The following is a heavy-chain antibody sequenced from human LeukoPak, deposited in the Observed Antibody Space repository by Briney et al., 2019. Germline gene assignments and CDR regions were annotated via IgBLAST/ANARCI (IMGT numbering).Heavy chain of an antibody. Sequence: APVKVSCKASGYTFTSYDINWVRQATGQGLEWMGWMNPNSGNTGYAQKFQGRVTMTRNTSISTAYMELSSLRSEDTAVYYCARDQSAYCSGGSCPPMYNWFDPWGQGTLVTVSS. CDR1: GYTFTSYD. D-gene: IGHD2-15*01. J-gene: IGHJ5*02. CDR3: ARDQSAYCSGGSCPPMYNWFDP. CDR2: MNPNSGNT. V-gene: IGHV1-8*01.